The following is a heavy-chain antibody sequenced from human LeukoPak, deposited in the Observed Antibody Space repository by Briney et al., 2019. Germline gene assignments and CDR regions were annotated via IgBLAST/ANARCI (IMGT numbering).Heavy chain of an antibody. V-gene: IGHV3-23*01. Sequence: PGGSLRLSCAASGFTFSSYWMSWVRRAPGKGLEWVSGISPGGDITYYAESVKGRFFISTDNSKNTVILQMHSLRAEDTAIYYCAKDDGWIRFNSWGQGTLVTVSS. CDR1: GFTFSSYW. J-gene: IGHJ4*02. CDR2: ISPGGDIT. D-gene: IGHD5-18*01. CDR3: AKDDGWIRFNS.